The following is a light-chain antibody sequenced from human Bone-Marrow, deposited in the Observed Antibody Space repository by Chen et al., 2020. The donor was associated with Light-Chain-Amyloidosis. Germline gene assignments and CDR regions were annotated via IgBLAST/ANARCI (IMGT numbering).Light chain of an antibody. J-gene: IGLJ2*01. V-gene: IGLV3-25*03. CDR3: QSADSSGTYEVI. CDR1: DLPTKY. Sequence: SYELPQPPSVSVSPGQTARITCSGDDLPTKYAYWYQQKPGQAPVLVIHRDTERPSGISERFCGSSSGKTATLTISGVQTEDEADYHCQSADSSGTYEVIFGGGNKLTVL. CDR2: RDT.